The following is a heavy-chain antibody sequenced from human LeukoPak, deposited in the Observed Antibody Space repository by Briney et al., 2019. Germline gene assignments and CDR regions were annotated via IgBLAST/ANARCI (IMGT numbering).Heavy chain of an antibody. V-gene: IGHV3-66*01. CDR3: ASYEYYYDSSGVR. CDR2: IYSGGST. Sequence: GGSLRLSCAASGFTFSSYWMSWVRQAPGKGLEWVSVIYSGGSTYYADSVKGRFTISRDNSKNTLYLQMNSLRAEDTAVYYCASYEYYYDSSGVRWGQGTLVTVSS. D-gene: IGHD3-22*01. CDR1: GFTFSSYW. J-gene: IGHJ4*02.